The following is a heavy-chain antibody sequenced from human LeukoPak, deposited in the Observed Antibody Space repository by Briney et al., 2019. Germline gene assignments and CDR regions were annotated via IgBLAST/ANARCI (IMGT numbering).Heavy chain of an antibody. CDR3: ARRATTVTTGYYYYYMDV. CDR1: GGSINSRSYY. Sequence: PSETLSLTCTVSGGSINSRSYYWGWIRQPPGKGLEWSGSVYYGGTTYYNPSLKSRVTISEDTSNNQFSLKLSSVTAADTAVYYCARRATTVTTGYYYYYMDVWGKGTTVTVSS. J-gene: IGHJ6*03. CDR2: VYYGGTT. D-gene: IGHD4-17*01. V-gene: IGHV4-39*01.